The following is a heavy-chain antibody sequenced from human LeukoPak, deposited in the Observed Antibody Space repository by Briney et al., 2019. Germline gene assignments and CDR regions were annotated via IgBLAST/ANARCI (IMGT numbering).Heavy chain of an antibody. D-gene: IGHD6-13*01. Sequence: GGSLRLSCAASGFTVSSNYMSWVRQAPGKGLEWVSLIHSAGSTYYTDSVKGRFTISRDNSKNTLYLQMNSLRAEDTAVYYCASYRYSSSWYVFDPWGQGTLVTVSS. J-gene: IGHJ5*02. CDR1: GFTVSSNY. CDR2: IHSAGST. CDR3: ASYRYSSSWYVFDP. V-gene: IGHV3-66*01.